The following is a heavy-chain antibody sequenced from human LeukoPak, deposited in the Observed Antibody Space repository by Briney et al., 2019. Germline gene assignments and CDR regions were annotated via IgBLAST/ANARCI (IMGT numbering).Heavy chain of an antibody. D-gene: IGHD4-23*01. V-gene: IGHV3-23*01. Sequence: PGGTLRLSCAASGFTFSSYGMSWVRQAPGKGLEWVSAISGSGGSTYYADSVKGRFTISRDNSKNTLYLQMNSLRAEDTAVYYCAKGREDYGGNADAFDIWGQGTMVTVSS. J-gene: IGHJ3*02. CDR2: ISGSGGST. CDR3: AKGREDYGGNADAFDI. CDR1: GFTFSSYG.